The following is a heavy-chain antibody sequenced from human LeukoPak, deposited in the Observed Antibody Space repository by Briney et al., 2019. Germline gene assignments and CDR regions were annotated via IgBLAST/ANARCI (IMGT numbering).Heavy chain of an antibody. CDR2: IKSKTDGETT. V-gene: IGHV3-15*01. J-gene: IGHJ4*02. CDR3: ARDSDWNYAQGLFDY. D-gene: IGHD1-7*01. Sequence: GGSLRLSCAASGFTFSNAWMSWVRQAPGKGLEWVGRIKSKTDGETTDYAAPVKGRFTISRDDSKNTLYLQMNSLRAEDTAVYYCARDSDWNYAQGLFDYWGQGTLVTVSS. CDR1: GFTFSNAW.